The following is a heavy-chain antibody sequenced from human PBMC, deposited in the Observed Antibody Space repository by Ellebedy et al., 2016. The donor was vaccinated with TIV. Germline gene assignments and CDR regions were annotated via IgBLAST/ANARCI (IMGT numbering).Heavy chain of an antibody. CDR3: ATDSRYSYGYRFNF. CDR1: GGTFSSYG. J-gene: IGHJ4*02. Sequence: ASVKVSCKASGGTFSSYGISWVRQAPGQGLEWMGRIIPILGIPDYAQSFQGRVTINADKSTGTPYLELSSLRSGDTAVYYCATDSRYSYGYRFNFWGQGTLVIVSS. CDR2: IIPILGIP. D-gene: IGHD5-18*01. V-gene: IGHV1-69*04.